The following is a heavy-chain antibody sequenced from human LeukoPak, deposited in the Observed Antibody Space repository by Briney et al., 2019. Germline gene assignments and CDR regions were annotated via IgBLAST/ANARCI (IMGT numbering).Heavy chain of an antibody. V-gene: IGHV1-69*04. CDR2: IIPILGIA. CDR3: ARASCSTTSCYTHPLLDY. CDR1: GGTFSSYA. J-gene: IGHJ4*02. D-gene: IGHD2-2*02. Sequence: GASVKVSCKASGGTFSSYAISWVRQAPGQGLEWMGRIIPILGIANYAQKFQGRVTITADKSTSTAYMELSSLRSEDTAVYYCARASCSTTSCYTHPLLDYWGQGTLVTVSS.